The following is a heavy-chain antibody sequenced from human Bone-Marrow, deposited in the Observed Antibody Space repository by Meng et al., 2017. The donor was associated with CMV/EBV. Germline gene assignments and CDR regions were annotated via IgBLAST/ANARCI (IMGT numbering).Heavy chain of an antibody. CDR1: GFTFSSYW. Sequence: GGSLRLSCAASGFTFSSYWMHWVRQAPGKGLVWVSRINSDGSSTSYADSVKGRFTISRDNAKNTLYLQMNSLRAEDTAVYYCARGRRSGYYSSWFDPWGQGPLVTVSS. CDR3: ARGRRSGYYSSWFDP. V-gene: IGHV3-74*01. CDR2: INSDGSST. J-gene: IGHJ5*02. D-gene: IGHD3-3*01.